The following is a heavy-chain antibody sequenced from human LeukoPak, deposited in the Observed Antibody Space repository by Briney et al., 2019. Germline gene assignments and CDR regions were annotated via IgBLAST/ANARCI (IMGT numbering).Heavy chain of an antibody. CDR1: GYTLTELS. V-gene: IGHV1-24*01. J-gene: IGHJ4*02. CDR3: ATLTTVVTDPDLDY. D-gene: IGHD4-23*01. CDR2: FDPEDGET. Sequence: ASVKVSCKVSGYTLTELSMHWVRQAPGKGLEWMGGFDPEDGETIYAQKFQGRVTMTEDTSTDTAYMELSSLRSEDTAVYYCATLTTVVTDPDLDYWGQGTLVTVSS.